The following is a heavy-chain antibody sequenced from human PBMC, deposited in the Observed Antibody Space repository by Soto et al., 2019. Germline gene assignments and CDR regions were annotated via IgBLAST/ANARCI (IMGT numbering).Heavy chain of an antibody. J-gene: IGHJ6*02. D-gene: IGHD2-15*01. CDR2: IRSKANSYAT. CDR1: GFTFSGSA. Sequence: GGSLRLSCAASGFTFSGSAMHWVRQASGKGREWVGRIRSKANSYATAYAASVKGRFTISRDDSKNTAYLQMNSLKTEDTAVYYCTRLEDMTQNRHYYYYYGMDVWGQGTTVTVSS. CDR3: TRLEDMTQNRHYYYYYGMDV. V-gene: IGHV3-73*01.